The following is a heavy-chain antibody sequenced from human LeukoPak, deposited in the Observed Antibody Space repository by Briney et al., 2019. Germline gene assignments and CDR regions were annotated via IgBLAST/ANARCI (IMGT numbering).Heavy chain of an antibody. J-gene: IGHJ4*02. CDR1: GYTFTNYD. Sequence: ASVKVSCKASGYTFTNYDINWVRQVPGQGLEWMGWISAYNGNTNYAQKLQGRVTMTTETSTRTAYMELRSLRSDDTAVYYCAREGPYLYYLDYWGQGTLVTVSS. V-gene: IGHV1-18*01. CDR3: AREGPYLYYLDY. D-gene: IGHD2-21*01. CDR2: ISAYNGNT.